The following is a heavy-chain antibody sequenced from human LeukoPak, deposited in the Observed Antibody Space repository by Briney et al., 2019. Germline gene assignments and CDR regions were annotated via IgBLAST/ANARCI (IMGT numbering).Heavy chain of an antibody. D-gene: IGHD2-2*01. CDR2: IYYSGST. Sequence: SETLSLTCTVSGGSISSYYWSWIRKPPGKGLEWIGYIYYSGSTNYNPSLKSRVTISVDTSKNQFSLKLSSVTAADTAVYYCARIPAAMDSWFDPWGQGTLVTVSS. J-gene: IGHJ5*02. CDR1: GGSISSYY. V-gene: IGHV4-59*01. CDR3: ARIPAAMDSWFDP.